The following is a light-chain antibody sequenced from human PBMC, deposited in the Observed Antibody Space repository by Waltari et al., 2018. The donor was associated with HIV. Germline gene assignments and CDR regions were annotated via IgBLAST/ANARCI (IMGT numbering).Light chain of an antibody. V-gene: IGKV3-20*01. Sequence: EIVLTQSPGTLSLSPGERATLSCRASQSVSSNYLAWYQQRPGQAPRLLIYGASSRATGIPDRFRGGGAGTDFTLTISRLEPKDFAVYYCQQYGSSPRTFGQGTKVEIK. CDR1: QSVSSNY. J-gene: IGKJ1*01. CDR2: GAS. CDR3: QQYGSSPRT.